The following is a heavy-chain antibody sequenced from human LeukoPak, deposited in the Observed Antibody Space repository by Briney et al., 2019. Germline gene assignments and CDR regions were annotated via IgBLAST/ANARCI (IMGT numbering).Heavy chain of an antibody. CDR2: FYRYGST. V-gene: IGHV4-38-2*02. D-gene: IGHD3-10*01. J-gene: IGHJ5*02. CDR1: NFSISSGYF. CDR3: AGAESGSGNYHWFAP. Sequence: SETLSLTCTVSNFSISSGYFWGWIRQPPGKGLEWIGSFYRYGSTYYNPSLKSRVTISVDTSKNQFSLKLTSVTAADTALYYCAGAESGSGNYHWFAPWGQGTLVTVSS.